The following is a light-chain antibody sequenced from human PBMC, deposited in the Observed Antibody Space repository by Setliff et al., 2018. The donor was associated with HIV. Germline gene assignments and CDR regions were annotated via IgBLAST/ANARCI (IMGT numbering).Light chain of an antibody. V-gene: IGLV2-14*01. CDR3: SSYTSSSTPYV. CDR1: SSDVGGYNY. J-gene: IGLJ1*01. Sequence: QFALTQPASVSGSPGQSITISCTGTSSDVGGYNYVSWYQQHPGKAPKLMISDVSKRPSGVSSRFSGSKSGNTASLTISGLQTEDEADYYCSSYTSSSTPYVFGTGTKVTVL. CDR2: DVS.